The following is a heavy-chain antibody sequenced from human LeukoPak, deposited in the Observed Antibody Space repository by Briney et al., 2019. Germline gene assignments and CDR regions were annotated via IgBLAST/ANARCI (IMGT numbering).Heavy chain of an antibody. V-gene: IGHV4-39*07. CDR1: GGSISSSSYY. Sequence: SETLSLTCTVSGGSISSSSYYWGWIRQPPGKGLEWIGSIYYSGSTYYNPSLKSRVTISVDTSKNQFSPKLSSVTAADTAVYYCASEKWELPDYWGQGTLVTVSS. D-gene: IGHD1-26*01. J-gene: IGHJ4*02. CDR2: IYYSGST. CDR3: ASEKWELPDY.